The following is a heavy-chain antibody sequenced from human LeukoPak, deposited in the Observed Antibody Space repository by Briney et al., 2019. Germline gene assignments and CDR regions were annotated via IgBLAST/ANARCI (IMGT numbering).Heavy chain of an antibody. D-gene: IGHD6-19*01. CDR2: IYYSGST. CDR1: GFSFSSYE. Sequence: GSLRLSCAASGFSFSSYEMNWVRQAPGKGLEWIGYIYYSGSTNYNPSLKSRVTISVDTSKNQFSLKLSSVTAADTAVYYCARERGARWWLAPNYYYYMDVWGKGTTVTISS. V-gene: IGHV4-59*01. J-gene: IGHJ6*03. CDR3: ARERGARWWLAPNYYYYMDV.